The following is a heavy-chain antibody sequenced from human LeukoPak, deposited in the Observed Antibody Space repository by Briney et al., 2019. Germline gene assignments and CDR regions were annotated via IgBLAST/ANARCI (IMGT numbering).Heavy chain of an antibody. J-gene: IGHJ4*02. Sequence: SETLSLTCTVSGGSISSGGYSWSWIRQHPGKGLEWIGSIYYSGSTYYNPSLKSRVTISVDTSKNQFSLKLSSVTAADTAVYYCARLPRITVTTGAAYWGQGTLVTVSS. CDR1: GGSISSGGYS. D-gene: IGHD4-11*01. V-gene: IGHV4-39*01. CDR3: ARLPRITVTTGAAY. CDR2: IYYSGST.